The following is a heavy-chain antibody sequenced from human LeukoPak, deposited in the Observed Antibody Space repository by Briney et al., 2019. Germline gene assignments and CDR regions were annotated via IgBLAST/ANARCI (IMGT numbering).Heavy chain of an antibody. CDR3: ARHNNMTYFDY. Sequence: GGSLRLSCAASEFTFSSYAMYWVRQAPGKGLEWVAVISYDGSNKYYADSVKGRFTISRDNSKNTLYLQMNSLRAEDTAVYYCARHNNMTYFDYWGQGTLVTVSS. CDR1: EFTFSSYA. V-gene: IGHV3-30-3*01. CDR2: ISYDGSNK. J-gene: IGHJ4*02. D-gene: IGHD1/OR15-1a*01.